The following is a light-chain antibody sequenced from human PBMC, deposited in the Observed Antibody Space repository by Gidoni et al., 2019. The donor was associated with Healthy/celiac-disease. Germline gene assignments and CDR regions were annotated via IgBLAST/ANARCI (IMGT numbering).Light chain of an antibody. Sequence: DTVMTQAPGCLGGSRGARATINCKSSQSVLYSSNNKNYLAWYQQKPGQPPKLLISWASTRESGVPDRFSGSGSWTAFPLPISSLPAEDVAVYYCQQYYSTPFTFGPGTKVDI. CDR3: QQYYSTPFT. J-gene: IGKJ3*01. V-gene: IGKV4-1*01. CDR1: QSVLYSSNNKNY. CDR2: WAS.